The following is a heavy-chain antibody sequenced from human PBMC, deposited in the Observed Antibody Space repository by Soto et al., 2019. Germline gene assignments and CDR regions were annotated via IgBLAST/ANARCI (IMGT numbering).Heavy chain of an antibody. V-gene: IGHV1-69*01. CDR2: IIPVFQTA. D-gene: IGHD3-22*01. Sequence: QEQLVPSGAEVKKPGSSVKVSCKASGGLFSSYPISWVRQVPGQGLEWMGGIIPVFQTAYYTQRFQGRVTNTADEFTNTTYMGMSSLRSEDTAIYYCARGGSGYTWFNEFWGQGTLVTVSS. CDR3: ARGGSGYTWFNEF. CDR1: GGLFSSYP. J-gene: IGHJ4*02.